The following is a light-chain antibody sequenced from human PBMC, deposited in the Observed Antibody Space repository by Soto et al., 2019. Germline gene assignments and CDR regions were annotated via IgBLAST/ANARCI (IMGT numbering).Light chain of an antibody. J-gene: IGKJ2*01. CDR1: RDISVY. Sequence: DIQMTQSPSSLSASLGDRVTITCQASRDISVYLNWYQQKPGKPPKLLVYDASNLQTGVPSRFSGSGSATHFTFTISSLQPEDIATYYCQQYDNLPPYTFGQGTTLEIK. V-gene: IGKV1-33*01. CDR3: QQYDNLPPYT. CDR2: DAS.